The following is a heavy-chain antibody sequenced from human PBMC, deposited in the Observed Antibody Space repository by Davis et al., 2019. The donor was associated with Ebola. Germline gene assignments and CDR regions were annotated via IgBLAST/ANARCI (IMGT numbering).Heavy chain of an antibody. CDR2: IYTGGTT. CDR3: ARHDYGDSHFDY. J-gene: IGHJ4*02. CDR1: DFTVGSNY. V-gene: IGHV3-53*01. Sequence: GESLKISCAVSDFTVGSNYMSWVRQAPGKGLEWVSVIYTGGTTYYADSVKGRFTISRDNSKNTLYLQMNSLRAEDTAVYYCARHDYGDSHFDYWGQGTLVTVSS. D-gene: IGHD4-17*01.